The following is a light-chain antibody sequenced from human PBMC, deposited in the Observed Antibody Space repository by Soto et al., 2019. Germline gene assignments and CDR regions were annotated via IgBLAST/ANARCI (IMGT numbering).Light chain of an antibody. J-gene: IGLJ3*02. CDR1: SSDVGGYNY. CDR3: SSYAGSKNSV. Sequence: QSVLTQPPSASGSPGQSVTISCTGTSSDVGGYNYVSWYQQHPDIAPKLMIYEVSKRPSGVPDRFSGSKSGNTASLTVSGLQAEDEADYYCSSYAGSKNSVFGGGTKLTVL. V-gene: IGLV2-8*01. CDR2: EVS.